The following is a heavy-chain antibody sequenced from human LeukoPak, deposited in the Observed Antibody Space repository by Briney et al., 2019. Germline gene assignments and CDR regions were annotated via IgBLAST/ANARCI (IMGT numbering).Heavy chain of an antibody. CDR3: ARDQGAESFDY. CDR1: GFTSSSYG. V-gene: IGHV3-33*01. D-gene: IGHD3-16*01. CDR2: IWYDGSNK. J-gene: IGHJ4*02. Sequence: GRSLRLSCAASGFTSSSYGMHWVRQAPGKGLEWVAVIWYDGSNKYYADSVKGRFTISRDNSKNTLYLQMNSLRAEDTAVYYCARDQGAESFDYWGQGTLVTVSS.